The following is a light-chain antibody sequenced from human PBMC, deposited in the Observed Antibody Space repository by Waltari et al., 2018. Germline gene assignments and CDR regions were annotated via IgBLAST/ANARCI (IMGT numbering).Light chain of an antibody. J-gene: IGKJ1*01. CDR1: QSLLHSDGNTY. Sequence: DIVMTQSPLSLPVTLGQPASISCRSSQSLLHSDGNTYLNWFHQRPGQSPRRLIYKAFNRDSGVPDRFSGSGSGTDFTLKISRVEAEDVGVYYCMQGSQWPPWTFVQGTKVEIK. CDR2: KAF. V-gene: IGKV2-30*02. CDR3: MQGSQWPPWT.